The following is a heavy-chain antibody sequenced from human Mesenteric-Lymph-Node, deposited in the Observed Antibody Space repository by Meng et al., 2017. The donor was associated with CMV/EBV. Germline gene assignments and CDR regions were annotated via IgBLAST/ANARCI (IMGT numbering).Heavy chain of an antibody. CDR3: ARDRSYYGMDV. V-gene: IGHV3-64*02. Sequence: CAASGFTFSSYAMYWVRQAPGKGLEYVSVISSHGGSTNYADSVKGRFTISRDNSKNTLYVQMGSLRAEDMAVYYCARDRSYYGMDVWGQGTTVTVSS. J-gene: IGHJ6*02. CDR1: GFTFSSYA. CDR2: ISSHGGST.